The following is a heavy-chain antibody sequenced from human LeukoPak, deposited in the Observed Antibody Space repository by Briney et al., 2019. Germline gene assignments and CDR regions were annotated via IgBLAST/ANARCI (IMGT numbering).Heavy chain of an antibody. CDR1: GGSISSYY. V-gene: IGHV4-59*01. CDR3: ARDCSTTSCYETGWFDP. D-gene: IGHD2-2*01. Sequence: SETLSLTCTVSGGSISSYYWSWIPQPPGKGLEWIGYIYYSGSTNYNPSLKSRVTISLDTSKNQFNLKLSSVTAADTAMYYCARDCSTTSCYETGWFDPWGQGTLVTVSS. J-gene: IGHJ5*02. CDR2: IYYSGST.